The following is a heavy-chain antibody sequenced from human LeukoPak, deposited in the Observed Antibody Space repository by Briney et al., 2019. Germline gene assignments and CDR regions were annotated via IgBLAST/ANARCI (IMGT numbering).Heavy chain of an antibody. CDR3: ARGLNILYYFDY. J-gene: IGHJ4*02. D-gene: IGHD2-15*01. CDR2: IAHDGST. Sequence: PSETLSLTCSVYGGSVRAYYRSWIRQPPGKGLEWIGEIAHDGSTNYDPSLKSRVTISVATSKDQVFLKLTSVTAADTAVYYCARGLNILYYFDYWGQGSLVTVSS. V-gene: IGHV4-34*01. CDR1: GGSVRAYY.